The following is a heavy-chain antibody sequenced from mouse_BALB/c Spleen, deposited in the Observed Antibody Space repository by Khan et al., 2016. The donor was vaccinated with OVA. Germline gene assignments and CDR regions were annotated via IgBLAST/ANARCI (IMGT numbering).Heavy chain of an antibody. CDR2: INTYTGEP. CDR1: GFTFTNYG. D-gene: IGHD2-14*01. V-gene: IGHV9-3-1*01. J-gene: IGHJ4*01. Sequence: QIQLVQSGPELKKPGETVQISCKTSGFTFTNYGMNWVKRAPGKGLKWMGWINTYTGEPTFADDFKGRFAFSLETSASTAYLQINSLKNEDTATYCCARVGYNGTMDCWGQGTSGTVSS. CDR3: ARVGYNGTMDC.